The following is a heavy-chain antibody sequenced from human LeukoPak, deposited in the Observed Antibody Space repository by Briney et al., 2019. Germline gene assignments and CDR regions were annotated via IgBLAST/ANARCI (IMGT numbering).Heavy chain of an antibody. CDR1: GFTFSSYS. CDR2: ISGTGTTI. D-gene: IGHD2-15*01. V-gene: IGHV3-48*04. J-gene: IGHJ6*02. CDR3: VKDLGSAITSALALDV. Sequence: PGGSLRLSCAASGFTFSSYSINWVRQAPGKGLEWVSYISGTGTTIYYADSVKGRFTFSRDNRKNLLHLQMNSLRPDDSAVYYCVKDLGSAITSALALDVWGQGTTVTVSS.